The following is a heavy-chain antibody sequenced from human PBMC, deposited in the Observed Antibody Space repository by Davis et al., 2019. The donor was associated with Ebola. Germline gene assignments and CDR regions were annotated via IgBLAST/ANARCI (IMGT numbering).Heavy chain of an antibody. D-gene: IGHD2-8*01. CDR3: AEGGTNNFLGAN. V-gene: IGHV3-74*01. J-gene: IGHJ4*02. CDR2: INPDGTGT. Sequence: PGGSLRLSCAASGFTFSHFHIHWVRHTPGTGLVWVARINPDGTGTNYADSVKGRFSISRDNSKNTLYLQMDSLRAEDTAVFYCAEGGTNNFLGANWGQGTLVTVSS. CDR1: GFTFSHFH.